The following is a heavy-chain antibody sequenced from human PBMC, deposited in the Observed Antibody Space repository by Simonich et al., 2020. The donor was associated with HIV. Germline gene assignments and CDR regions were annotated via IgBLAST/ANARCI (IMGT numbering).Heavy chain of an antibody. CDR3: ARRQGNWKVNWFDP. V-gene: IGHV4-38-2*01. J-gene: IGHJ5*02. CDR2: VYHSGST. Sequence: QVQLQDSGPGLVKPSETLSLTCDVSNYSTSSLYYWGWIRQSPGKGLGGIGSVYHSGSTYSNPSLKSRLTIALNPSKNQFSLRLTSVTAADTAVYYCARRQGNWKVNWFDPWGQGTLVTVSS. CDR1: NYSTSSLYY. D-gene: IGHD1-1*01.